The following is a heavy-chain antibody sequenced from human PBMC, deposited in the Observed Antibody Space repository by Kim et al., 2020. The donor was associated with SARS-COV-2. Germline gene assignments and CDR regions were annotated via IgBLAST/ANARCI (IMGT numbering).Heavy chain of an antibody. D-gene: IGHD5-18*01. V-gene: IGHV4-39*07. Sequence: YNPSLKSRVTISVDTPKNQFSLKLSSVTAADTAVYYCARGVTAMGYAFDIWGQGKMVTVSS. CDR3: ARGVTAMGYAFDI. J-gene: IGHJ3*02.